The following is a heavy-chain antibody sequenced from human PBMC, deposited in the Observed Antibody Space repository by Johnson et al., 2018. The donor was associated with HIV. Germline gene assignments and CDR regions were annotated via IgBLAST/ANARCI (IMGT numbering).Heavy chain of an antibody. Sequence: QVQLVESGVGVVQPGRSLRLSCVASGFTFSNYGIHWVRQAPGKGLEWVALVWYDGGNKYYADSVKGRFTIFRDNSKNTLYLQMNSLRAEDTAVYYCAKSLPGYDAFDIWGQGTMVTVSS. CDR2: VWYDGGNK. V-gene: IGHV3-33*06. CDR1: GFTFSNYG. D-gene: IGHD5-12*01. CDR3: AKSLPGYDAFDI. J-gene: IGHJ3*02.